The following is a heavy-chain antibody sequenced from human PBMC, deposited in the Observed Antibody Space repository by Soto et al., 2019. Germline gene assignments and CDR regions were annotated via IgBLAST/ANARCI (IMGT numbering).Heavy chain of an antibody. D-gene: IGHD1-20*01. CDR3: ARGGHYHWNPCDY. CDR2: IDSDGSNT. J-gene: IGHJ4*02. CDR1: RFTFSSYW. Sequence: GGSLRLSCAASRFTFSSYWMHWVRQAPGKGLVWVSRIDSDGSNTKYADSVKGRFTISRDNAKNTVYLQMDSLRAEDTAVYYCARGGHYHWNPCDYWGQGTQVTVSS. V-gene: IGHV3-74*03.